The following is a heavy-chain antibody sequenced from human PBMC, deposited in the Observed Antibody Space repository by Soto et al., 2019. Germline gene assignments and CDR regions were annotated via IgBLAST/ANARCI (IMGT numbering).Heavy chain of an antibody. CDR2: INHSGST. V-gene: IGHV4-34*01. D-gene: IGHD3-10*01. CDR1: GGSFSGYY. CDR3: ARGRYYGSGSYRAFDI. Sequence: SETLSLTCAVYGGSFSGYYWSWIRQPPGKGLEWIGEINHSGSTNYNPSLKSRVTISVDTSKNQFSLKLSSVTAADTAVYYCARGRYYGSGSYRAFDIWGQGTMVTVSS. J-gene: IGHJ3*02.